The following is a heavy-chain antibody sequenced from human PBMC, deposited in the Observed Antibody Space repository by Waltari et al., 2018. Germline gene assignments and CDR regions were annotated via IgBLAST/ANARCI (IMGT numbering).Heavy chain of an antibody. Sequence: EVQLVESGGGLAQPGGSLPLSCATTGFLFSSSEMNWVRRAPGKGLQWISFIDTKGTITKYADSVQGRFFISRDNAKNLLYLQMNSLRVEDTAVYYCAREGDCSNYEPYFDYWGQGARVTVSS. CDR3: AREGDCSNYEPYFDY. V-gene: IGHV3-48*03. CDR2: IDTKGTIT. D-gene: IGHD4-4*01. CDR1: GFLFSSSE. J-gene: IGHJ4*02.